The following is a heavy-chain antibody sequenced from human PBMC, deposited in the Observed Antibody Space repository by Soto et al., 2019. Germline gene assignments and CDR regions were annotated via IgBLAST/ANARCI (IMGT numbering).Heavy chain of an antibody. J-gene: IGHJ5*02. CDR3: AREVGAPSGWLDP. D-gene: IGHD1-26*01. CDR1: GFTFTNYA. Sequence: EVQLSESGGGLRQPGGSLRLSCAASGFTFTNYAMTWVRQTPGKGLEWVSGISASGGLKYYADSVQGRFTVYRDNSKSILYLQMDNLRDEDTALYYCAREVGAPSGWLDPWGQGTQVTVSS. V-gene: IGHV3-23*01. CDR2: ISASGGLK.